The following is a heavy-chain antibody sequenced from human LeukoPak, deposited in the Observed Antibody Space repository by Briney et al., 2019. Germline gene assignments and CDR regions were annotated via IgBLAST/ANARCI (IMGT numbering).Heavy chain of an antibody. CDR2: IYSSGNT. D-gene: IGHD4-17*01. V-gene: IGHV4-59*08. CDR3: ARHTESRPFDP. CDR1: GGSISSYY. J-gene: IGHJ5*02. Sequence: SETLSLTCTVSGGSISSYYWSWIRQPPGKELEWIGYIYSSGNTNYNPSLKSRVTISVDTSKNQFSLKLSSVTAADTAVYYCARHTESRPFDPWDQGTLVTVSS.